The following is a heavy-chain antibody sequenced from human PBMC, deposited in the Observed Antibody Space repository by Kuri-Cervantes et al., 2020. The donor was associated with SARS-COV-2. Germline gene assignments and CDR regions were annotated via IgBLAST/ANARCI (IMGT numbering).Heavy chain of an antibody. D-gene: IGHD3-3*01. J-gene: IGHJ4*02. Sequence: ASVKVSCKASGYTFTSYGISCVRQAPGQGLEWMGWISAYNGNTNYAQKLQGRVTMTTDTSTSTAYMELRSLRSDDTAVYYCARGWRGYSLYYFDYWGQGTLVTVSS. V-gene: IGHV1-18*01. CDR2: ISAYNGNT. CDR1: GYTFTSYG. CDR3: ARGWRGYSLYYFDY.